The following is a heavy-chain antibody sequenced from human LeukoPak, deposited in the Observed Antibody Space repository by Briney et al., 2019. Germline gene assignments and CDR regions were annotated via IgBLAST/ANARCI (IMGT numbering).Heavy chain of an antibody. V-gene: IGHV3-7*04. CDR1: GFIFRNYW. J-gene: IGHJ4*02. D-gene: IGHD6-19*01. Sequence: GGSLRLSCAASGFIFRNYWMTWVRQAPGKGLEWVANIKYDGSEKYYVDSVKGRFTISRDNAKNSLSLQMNSLRAEDTAVYFCARDRSPVAPYFFDSWGQGTLVTVPS. CDR2: IKYDGSEK. CDR3: ARDRSPVAPYFFDS.